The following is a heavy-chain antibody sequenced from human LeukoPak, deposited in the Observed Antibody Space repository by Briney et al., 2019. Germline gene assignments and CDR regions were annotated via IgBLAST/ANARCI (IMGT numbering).Heavy chain of an antibody. CDR2: ISYDGSNK. V-gene: IGHV3-30*18. J-gene: IGHJ6*04. CDR1: GFTFSSYG. Sequence: GRSLRLSCAASGFTFSSYGMHWVRQAPGKGLEWVAVISYDGSNKYYADSVKGRFTISRDNSKNTLYLQMNSLRAEDTAVYYCAKDGDSSGWYGTYYYYYGMDVWGKGTTVTVSS. D-gene: IGHD6-19*01. CDR3: AKDGDSSGWYGTYYYYYGMDV.